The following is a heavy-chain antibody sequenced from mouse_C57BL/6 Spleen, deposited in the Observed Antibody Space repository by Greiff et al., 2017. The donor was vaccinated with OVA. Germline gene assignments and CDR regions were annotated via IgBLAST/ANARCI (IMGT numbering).Heavy chain of an antibody. J-gene: IGHJ3*01. Sequence: QVQLKESGAELVKPGASVKLSCKASGYTFPEYTIHWVKQRSGQGLEWLGWFYLGRGSINSNQKFTYKATLTSAKSSSTVYMELSRLTSEDAAVYVGARHEDVLRQAWFAYWGQGTLVTVSA. CDR3: ARHEDVLRQAWFAY. D-gene: IGHD3-2*02. CDR1: GYTFPEYT. CDR2: FYLGRGSI. V-gene: IGHV1-62-2*01.